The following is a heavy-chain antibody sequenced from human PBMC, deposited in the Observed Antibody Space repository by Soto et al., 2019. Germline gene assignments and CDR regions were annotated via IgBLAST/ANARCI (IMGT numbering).Heavy chain of an antibody. CDR2: IFHTGDT. V-gene: IGHV4-38-2*02. Sequence: SETLSLTCSVSSDSISSGFFWGWIRQPPGKGLEWIGSIFHTGDTYYNPSLKSRATLSVDTAKNQFSLKLTSLTAADTAVYYCARDTNSLDSWGLGTQVTVSS. CDR3: ARDTNSLDS. J-gene: IGHJ4*02. CDR1: SDSISSGFF. D-gene: IGHD1-1*01.